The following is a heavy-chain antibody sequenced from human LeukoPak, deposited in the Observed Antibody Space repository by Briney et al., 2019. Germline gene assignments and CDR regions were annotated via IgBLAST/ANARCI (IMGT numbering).Heavy chain of an antibody. Sequence: GGSLRLSCEASGLSIADYTMHWVRQAPGKGLVWVSRINSDGSSTSYADSVKGRFTISRDSAKNTLYLQMNSLRAEDTAVYYCARAVQPWGQGTLVTVSS. V-gene: IGHV3-74*01. CDR1: GLSIADYT. CDR2: INSDGSST. CDR3: ARAVQP. D-gene: IGHD1-1*01. J-gene: IGHJ4*02.